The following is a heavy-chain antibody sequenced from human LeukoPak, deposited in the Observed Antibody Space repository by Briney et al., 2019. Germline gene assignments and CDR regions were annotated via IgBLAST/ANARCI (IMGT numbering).Heavy chain of an antibody. J-gene: IGHJ6*04. Sequence: SVTVSCKASGGTFSSYAISWVRQAPGQGLEWMGGIIPIFGTANYAQKFQGRVTITPDQSKNTAYMEQSSLRTEDTAVYYCARRTGIAAADIQGYYYHMDVWGKGTTVSVPS. CDR3: ARRTGIAAADIQGYYYHMDV. V-gene: IGHV1-69*01. CDR1: GGTFSSYA. CDR2: IIPIFGTA. D-gene: IGHD6-13*01.